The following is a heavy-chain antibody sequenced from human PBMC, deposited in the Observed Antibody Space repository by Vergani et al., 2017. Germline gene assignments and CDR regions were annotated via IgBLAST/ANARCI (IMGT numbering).Heavy chain of an antibody. J-gene: IGHJ5*02. CDR2: IWYDGSNK. Sequence: QVQLVESGGGVVQPGRSLRLSCAASGFTFSSYGMHWVRQAPGKGLEWVAVIWYDGSNKYYADSVKGRFTISRDNSKNTLYLQMNSLRAEDTAVYYCAKDREITMVRGVIRAGWFDPWGQGTLVTVSS. D-gene: IGHD3-10*01. CDR1: GFTFSSYG. V-gene: IGHV3-33*06. CDR3: AKDREITMVRGVIRAGWFDP.